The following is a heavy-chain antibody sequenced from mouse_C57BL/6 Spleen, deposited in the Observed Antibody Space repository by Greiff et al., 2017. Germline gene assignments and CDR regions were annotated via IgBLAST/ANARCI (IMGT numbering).Heavy chain of an antibody. CDR1: GFNIKDDY. CDR3: TYGSFAY. D-gene: IGHD2-2*01. J-gene: IGHJ3*01. CDR2: IDPENGDT. Sequence: VQLKESGAELVRPGASVKLSCTASGFNIKDDYMHWVKQRPEQGLEWIGWIDPENGDTAYASKFQGKATITADTSSNTAYLQLSSLTSEDTAVYYCTYGSFAYWGQGTLVTVSA. V-gene: IGHV14-4*01.